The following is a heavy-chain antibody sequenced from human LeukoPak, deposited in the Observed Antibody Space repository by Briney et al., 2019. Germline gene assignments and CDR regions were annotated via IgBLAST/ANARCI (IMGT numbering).Heavy chain of an antibody. J-gene: IGHJ4*02. Sequence: PGGSLRLSCAASGFTFDDYAMHWVRQAPGKGLEWVSGISWNSGSIGYADSVKGRFTISRDNAKNSLYLQMNSLRAEDTALYYCAKDRGRYFDWTHFGYWGQGTLVTVSS. CDR3: AKDRGRYFDWTHFGY. D-gene: IGHD3-9*01. CDR1: GFTFDDYA. CDR2: ISWNSGSI. V-gene: IGHV3-9*01.